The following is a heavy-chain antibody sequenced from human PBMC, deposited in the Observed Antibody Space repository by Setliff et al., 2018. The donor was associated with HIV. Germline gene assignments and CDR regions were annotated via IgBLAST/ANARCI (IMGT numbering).Heavy chain of an antibody. D-gene: IGHD3-10*01. Sequence: ASVKVSCKASGYTFTSYAMHWVRQAPGQRLEWMGWISAYNGNTNYAQKLQGRVTMTTDTSTSTAYMELRSLRSDDTAVYYCARDSKELLWFGELSFWGQGTLVTVSS. CDR3: ARDSKELLWFGELSF. CDR1: GYTFTSYA. J-gene: IGHJ4*02. CDR2: ISAYNGNT. V-gene: IGHV1-18*01.